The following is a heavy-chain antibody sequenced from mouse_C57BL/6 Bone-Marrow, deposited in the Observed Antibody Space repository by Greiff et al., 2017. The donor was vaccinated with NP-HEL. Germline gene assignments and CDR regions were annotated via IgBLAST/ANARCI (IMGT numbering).Heavy chain of an antibody. V-gene: IGHV1-74*01. D-gene: IGHD1-1*01. CDR3: ATMGSTTVVAPYYAMDY. J-gene: IGHJ4*01. CDR2: IHPSDSDT. Sequence: QVQLQQPGAELVKPGASVKVSCKASGYTFTSYWMHWVKQRPGQGLEWIGRIHPSDSDTNYNQKFKDKATLTVDKSSSTAYMQLSSLTSEDSAVYYCATMGSTTVVAPYYAMDYWGQGTSVTVSS. CDR1: GYTFTSYW.